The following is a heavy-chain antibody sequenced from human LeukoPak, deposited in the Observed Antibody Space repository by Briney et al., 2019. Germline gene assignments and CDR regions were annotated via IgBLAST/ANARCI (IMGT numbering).Heavy chain of an antibody. D-gene: IGHD6-19*01. CDR3: ARWYSSGWYSDY. Sequence: GSLRLSCAASGFSFSTYSMIWVRQAPGKGLEWVSSVSGTSEYIYYADSVRGRFTISRDNAKNTVYLQMNTPRAEDTAVYYCARWYSSGWYSDYWGQGTLVTVYS. CDR1: GFSFSTYS. CDR2: VSGTSEYI. V-gene: IGHV3-21*06. J-gene: IGHJ4*02.